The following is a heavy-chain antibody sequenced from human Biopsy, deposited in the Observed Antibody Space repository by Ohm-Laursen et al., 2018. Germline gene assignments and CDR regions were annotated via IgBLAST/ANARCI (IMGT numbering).Heavy chain of an antibody. CDR3: ARHPPGFWFDP. V-gene: IGHV4-39*01. J-gene: IGHJ5*02. D-gene: IGHD2-2*01. CDR2: IYNTETT. Sequence: GTLSLTCTVSGGSISSSTTYYWAWLRQPPGKGLEWIGSIYNTETTFYNPSLKSRVTISVDTSTNQFSLKVSSVTAADTALYFCARHPPGFWFDPWGHGTLVTVSS. CDR1: GGSISSSTTYY.